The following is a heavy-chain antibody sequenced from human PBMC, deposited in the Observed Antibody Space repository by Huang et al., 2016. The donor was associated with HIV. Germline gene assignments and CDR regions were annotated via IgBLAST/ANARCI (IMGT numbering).Heavy chain of an antibody. J-gene: IGHJ2*01. CDR1: GFSLSTSGVG. CDR2: IYWDDDK. V-gene: IGHV2-5*02. Sequence: QMTLKESGPTLVKPTQTLTLTCTFSGFSLSTSGVGVGWIRQPPGKALEWLALIYWDDDKRYSRSLKSRLTIAKDASKNQVVVTMTNMDPVDTATYYCAHGDSTSWPNGYFDLWGRGTRVTVSS. D-gene: IGHD2-2*01. CDR3: AHGDSTSWPNGYFDL.